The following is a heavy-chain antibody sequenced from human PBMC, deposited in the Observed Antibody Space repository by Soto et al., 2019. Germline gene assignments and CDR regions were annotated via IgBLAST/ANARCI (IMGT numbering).Heavy chain of an antibody. D-gene: IGHD2-15*01. Sequence: PSETLSLTCTVSGGSVSSSTYYWGWIRQPPGKGLEWIASIYYSGSTYYNPSLESRVTISVDTSKNQFSLKLSPVTAADTAVYYCAILRGYLDYWGQGTLVTVSS. CDR3: AILRGYLDY. J-gene: IGHJ4*02. CDR1: GGSVSSSTYY. V-gene: IGHV4-39*01. CDR2: IYYSGST.